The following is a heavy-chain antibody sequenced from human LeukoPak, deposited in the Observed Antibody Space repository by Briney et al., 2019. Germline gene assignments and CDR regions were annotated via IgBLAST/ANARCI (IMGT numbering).Heavy chain of an antibody. V-gene: IGHV1-69*13. CDR3: ARGGSRWLQSELDY. CDR2: IIPIFGTA. CDR1: GGTFSSYA. J-gene: IGHJ4*02. Sequence: GASVKVSRKASGGTFSSYAISWVRQAPGQGLEWMGGIIPIFGTANYAQKFQGRVTITADESTSTAYMELSSLRSEDTAVYYCARGGSRWLQSELDYWGQGTLVTVSS. D-gene: IGHD5-24*01.